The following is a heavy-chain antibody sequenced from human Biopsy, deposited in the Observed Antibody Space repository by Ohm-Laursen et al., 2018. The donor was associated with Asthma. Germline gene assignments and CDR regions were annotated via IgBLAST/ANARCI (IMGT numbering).Heavy chain of an antibody. CDR2: IIPIVGTT. J-gene: IGHJ6*02. CDR1: GGTFSSDA. V-gene: IGHV1-69*13. CDR3: AREVSTVDYGYYYFAMDV. Sequence: GASVKVSCKASGGTFSSDAIGWVRQAPGQGLEWMGGIIPIVGTTAYAQKFQGRVTITADESTTSAYMELSSLRSEDSAVYYCAREVSTVDYGYYYFAMDVWGQGTTVTVSS. D-gene: IGHD4-17*01.